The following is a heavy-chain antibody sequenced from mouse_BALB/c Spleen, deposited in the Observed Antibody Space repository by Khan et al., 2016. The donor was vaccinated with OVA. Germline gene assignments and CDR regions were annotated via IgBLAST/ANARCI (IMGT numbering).Heavy chain of an antibody. Sequence: EVQLQESGPGLVKPSQSLSLTCTATGYSITSDYAWNWIRQFPGNKLEWMGFISYSGNTKYNPSLKSRFSITRDTSKNQFFLKWNSVTTEDTATYYCARVYGGDFDYWGQGTSLTVSS. J-gene: IGHJ2*02. CDR1: GYSITSDYA. CDR3: ARVYGGDFDY. CDR2: ISYSGNT. D-gene: IGHD1-1*01. V-gene: IGHV3-2*02.